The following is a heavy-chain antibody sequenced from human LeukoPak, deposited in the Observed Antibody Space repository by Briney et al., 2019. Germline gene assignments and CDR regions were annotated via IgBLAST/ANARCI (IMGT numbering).Heavy chain of an antibody. V-gene: IGHV4-59*01. Sequence: PSETLSLTCTVSGGSISSYYWSWVRQPPGKGLEWIGYIYYSGSTNYNPSLKSRVTMSVDTSKNQFSLKLSSVTAADTAVYYCARENENYYDSSGYYSSSNWFDPWGQGTLVTVSS. CDR1: GGSISSYY. J-gene: IGHJ5*02. CDR3: ARENENYYDSSGYYSSSNWFDP. D-gene: IGHD3-22*01. CDR2: IYYSGST.